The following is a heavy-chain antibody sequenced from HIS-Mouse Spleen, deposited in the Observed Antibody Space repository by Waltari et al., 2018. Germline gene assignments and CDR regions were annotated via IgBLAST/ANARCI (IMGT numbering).Heavy chain of an antibody. J-gene: IGHJ4*02. D-gene: IGHD2-2*01. CDR2: IIPILGIA. CDR3: ARDDRSSS. V-gene: IGHV1-69*04. CDR1: GGTFTSYA. Sequence: QVQLVQSWAQVKKHGSSVQVSCKASGGTFTSYAISWVRQAPGQGLEWMGRIIPILGIANYAQKFQGRVTITADKSTSTAYMELSSLRSEDTAVYYCARDDRSSSWGQGTLVTVSS.